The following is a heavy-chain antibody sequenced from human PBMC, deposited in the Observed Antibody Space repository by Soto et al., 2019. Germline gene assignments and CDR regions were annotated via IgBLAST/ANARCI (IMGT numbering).Heavy chain of an antibody. D-gene: IGHD3-16*01. J-gene: IGHJ6*02. Sequence: GGSLILCSTARGFALIPYGIRWLRQAPGKGLEWVAGLSSDGSNSFYPDSVKGRITISRDNSKTTVHLQINNLRPDDTAIYYCAKDAEMHATRLLSYFALDLWGRGTEVTGSS. CDR3: AKDAEMHATRLLSYFALDL. CDR2: LSSDGSNS. CDR1: GFALIPYG. V-gene: IGHV3-30-3*01.